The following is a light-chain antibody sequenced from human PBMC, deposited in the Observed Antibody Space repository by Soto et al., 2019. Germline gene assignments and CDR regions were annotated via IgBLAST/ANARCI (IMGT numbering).Light chain of an antibody. CDR3: CSYAGSYNPQYV. J-gene: IGLJ1*01. CDR1: NSDVGGYIH. Sequence: QSVLTEPRSLSGTPEQSVPISCTGNNSDVGGYIHVCWYRQHPGKAPNLMIHDVSKRPSGVPDRFSGSKSGTTASLTISGLQAEDEADYYCCSYAGSYNPQYVLGGGTKVTV. CDR2: DVS. V-gene: IGLV2-11*01.